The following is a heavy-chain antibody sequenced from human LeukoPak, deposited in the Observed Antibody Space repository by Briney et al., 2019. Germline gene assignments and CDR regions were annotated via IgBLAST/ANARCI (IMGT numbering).Heavy chain of an antibody. CDR1: GGSISSKTHY. V-gene: IGHV4-39*07. Sequence: SETLSLTCTVSGGSISSKTHYWGWIRQSPGKGLEWIGSIYYTGSSHHNPSLKSRVTISVDTSKNQFSLKVTSVTAADTALYYCARYSGSPTWYLDYWGQGTLVTVSS. CDR3: ARYSGSPTWYLDY. D-gene: IGHD1-26*01. CDR2: IYYTGSS. J-gene: IGHJ4*02.